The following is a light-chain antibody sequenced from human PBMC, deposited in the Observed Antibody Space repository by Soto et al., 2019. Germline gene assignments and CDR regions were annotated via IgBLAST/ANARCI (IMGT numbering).Light chain of an antibody. CDR2: KAS. CDR1: QSITNW. V-gene: IGKV1-5*03. CDR3: QQYHSYPFT. Sequence: MTQTPSTLSASVGDRLSITCRASQSITNWLAWYQQKPGKAPKLLIYKASSLQSEVPSRFSGSASGPEFTLTISSLQPDDFATYYCQQYHSYPFTFGPGTKVDIK. J-gene: IGKJ3*01.